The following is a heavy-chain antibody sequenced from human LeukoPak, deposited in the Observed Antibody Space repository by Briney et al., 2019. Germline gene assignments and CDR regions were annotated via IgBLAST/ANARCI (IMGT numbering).Heavy chain of an antibody. D-gene: IGHD1-26*01. CDR3: AQHYTRQIVGATAVEY. CDR1: GFTLSNYG. J-gene: IGHJ4*02. V-gene: IGHV3-30*18. Sequence: GGSLRLSCAASGFTLSNYGMHWVRQAPGKGLEWVAVLSFDGSAKYYADSVKGRFTISRDNSKNTLYLQMNSLRAEDTALYYCAQHYTRQIVGATAVEYWGQGTLVTVSS. CDR2: LSFDGSAK.